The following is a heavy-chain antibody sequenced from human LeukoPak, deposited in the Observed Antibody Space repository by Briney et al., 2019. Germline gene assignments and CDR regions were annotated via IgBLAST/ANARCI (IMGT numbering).Heavy chain of an antibody. V-gene: IGHV1-46*01. CDR1: GYTFTSYY. J-gene: IGHJ4*02. CDR3: ASLYSSSYYFDY. CDR2: INPSGGST. Sequence: ASVKVSCKASGYTFTSYYMHWVRQAPGQGLEWMGIINPSGGSTSYAQKFQGRVTMTRDTSTSTVYMELSSLRSDDTAVYYCASLYSSSYYFDYWGQGTLVTVSS. D-gene: IGHD6-6*01.